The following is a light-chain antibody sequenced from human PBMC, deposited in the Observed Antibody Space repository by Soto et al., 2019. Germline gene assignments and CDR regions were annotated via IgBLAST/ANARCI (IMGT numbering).Light chain of an antibody. CDR2: GAS. Sequence: IVLQQSPGSLSLSPGERAAFSGRAGQPISTTYLAWYQHRPGQAPRLLTHGASGRAAGIPDRFSGSGSGTDFTLAISRLEPEDFAVYYCQQYDDRPITFGQGTRLEIK. V-gene: IGKV3-20*01. CDR3: QQYDDRPIT. CDR1: QPISTTY. J-gene: IGKJ5*01.